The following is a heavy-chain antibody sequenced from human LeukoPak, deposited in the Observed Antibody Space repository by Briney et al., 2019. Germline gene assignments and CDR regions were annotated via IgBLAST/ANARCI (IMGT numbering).Heavy chain of an antibody. CDR3: AREGCSSTSCYQSPHMRDV. V-gene: IGHV1-69*01. CDR1: GGTFSSYA. Sequence: GSSVKVSCKASGGTFSSYAISWVRQAPGQGLEWMGGIIPIFGTANYAQKFQGRVTITADESTSTAYMELSSLRSEDTAVYYSAREGCSSTSCYQSPHMRDVWGKGTTVTVSS. CDR2: IIPIFGTA. D-gene: IGHD2-2*01. J-gene: IGHJ6*04.